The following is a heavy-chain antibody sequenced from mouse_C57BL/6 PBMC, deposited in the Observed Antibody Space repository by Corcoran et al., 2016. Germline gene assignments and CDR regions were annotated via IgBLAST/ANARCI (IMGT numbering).Heavy chain of an antibody. CDR2: IYPRCGNT. CDR1: GYTFTSYG. J-gene: IGHJ4*01. V-gene: IGHV1-81*01. CDR3: ESCEGAMAY. Sequence: QVQLQQSGAELARPGASVKLSCKASGYTFTSYGISWVKQRTGQGLEWIGEIYPRCGNTYYNEKFKGKATLTADKSSSTANMELPNVTSGVSAVYFWESCEGAMAYWAQGTSVTVSS.